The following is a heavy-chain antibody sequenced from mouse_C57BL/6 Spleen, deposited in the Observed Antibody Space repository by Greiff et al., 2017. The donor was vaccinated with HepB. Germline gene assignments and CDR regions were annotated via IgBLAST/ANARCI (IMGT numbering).Heavy chain of an antibody. CDR2: IYPGNSDT. Sequence: EVKVEESGTVLARPGASVKMSCKTSGYTFTSYWMHWVKQRPGQGLEWIGAIYPGNSDTSYNQKFKGKAKLTAVTSASTAYMELSSLTNEDSAVYYCTRGTYGYDEGYYAMDYWGQGTSVTVSS. V-gene: IGHV1-5*01. CDR3: TRGTYGYDEGYYAMDY. CDR1: GYTFTSYW. D-gene: IGHD2-2*01. J-gene: IGHJ4*01.